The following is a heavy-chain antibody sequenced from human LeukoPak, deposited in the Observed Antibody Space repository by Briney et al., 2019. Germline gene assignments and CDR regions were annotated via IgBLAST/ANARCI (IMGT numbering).Heavy chain of an antibody. CDR2: ISSSSSYI. J-gene: IGHJ5*02. CDR1: GFTFSSYS. CDR3: ARDNSGSYEDWFDP. D-gene: IGHD1-26*01. V-gene: IGHV3-21*01. Sequence: GGSLRLSCAASGFTFSSYSMNWVRQAPGKGLEWVSSISSSSSYIYYADSVKGRFTISRDDAKNSLYLQMNSLRAEDTAVYYCARDNSGSYEDWFDPWGQGTLVTVSS.